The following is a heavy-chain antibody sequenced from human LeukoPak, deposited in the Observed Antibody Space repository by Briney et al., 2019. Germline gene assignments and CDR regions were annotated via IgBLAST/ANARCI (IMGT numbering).Heavy chain of an antibody. J-gene: IGHJ4*02. CDR3: ARDPATYYFDY. V-gene: IGHV3-20*04. CDR2: INWNGGST. CDR1: GFTFDDYG. Sequence: GGSLRLFCAASGFTFDDYGMSWVRQAPGKGLEWVSGINWNGGSTGYADSVKGRFTISRDNAKNSLYLQMNGLSAEDTALYYCARDPATYYFDYWGQGTLVTVSS.